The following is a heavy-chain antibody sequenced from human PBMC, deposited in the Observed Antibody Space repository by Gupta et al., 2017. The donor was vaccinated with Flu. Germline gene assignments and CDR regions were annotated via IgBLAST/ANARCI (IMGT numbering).Heavy chain of an antibody. Sequence: GYTFTTCWIGWVRQMPGKGLEWMGTIYPGDSDTRYSPSFQGQVTISVDKSISTAYLQWSSLKASDTAMYYCARRTSEVFDYWGQGTLVTVSS. V-gene: IGHV5-51*01. D-gene: IGHD1-7*01. CDR3: ARRTSEVFDY. J-gene: IGHJ4*02. CDR2: IYPGDSDT. CDR1: GYTFTTCW.